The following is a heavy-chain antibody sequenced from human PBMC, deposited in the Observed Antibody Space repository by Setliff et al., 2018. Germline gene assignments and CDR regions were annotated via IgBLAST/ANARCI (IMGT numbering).Heavy chain of an antibody. J-gene: IGHJ6*02. CDR2: INVSWST. CDR1: GGSISESF. CDR3: ARGPDLTAVGNEYFYGMDV. Sequence: PSETLSLTCIVSGGSISESFWSWIRQPAGKGLEWIGRINVSWSTDYSPSLKSRVTMSVDTAKNEFSLRLTSVTAADTAVYYCARGPDLTAVGNEYFYGMDVWGQGATVTVSS. D-gene: IGHD2-2*01. V-gene: IGHV4-4*07.